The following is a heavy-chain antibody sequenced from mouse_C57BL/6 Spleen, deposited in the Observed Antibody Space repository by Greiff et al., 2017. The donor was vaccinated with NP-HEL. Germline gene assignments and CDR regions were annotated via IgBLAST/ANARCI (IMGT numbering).Heavy chain of an antibody. CDR2: INPSNGGT. V-gene: IGHV1-53*01. CDR1: GYTFTSYW. CDR3: ARSGEDDLTFDY. J-gene: IGHJ2*01. D-gene: IGHD2-3*01. Sequence: VQLKQPGTELVKPGASVKLSCKASGYTFTSYWMHWVKQRPGQGLEWIGNINPSNGGTNYNEKFKSKATLTVDKSSSTAYMQLSSLTSEDSAVYYCARSGEDDLTFDYWGKGTTLTVSS.